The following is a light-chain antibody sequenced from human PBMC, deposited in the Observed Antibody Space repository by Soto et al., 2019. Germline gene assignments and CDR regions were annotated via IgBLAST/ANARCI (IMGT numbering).Light chain of an antibody. J-gene: IGKJ1*01. V-gene: IGKV2-28*01. CDR3: MQALHTPST. Sequence: DIVMTQSPLSLPVTPGAPASISCRSSQTLLLSNGNNYLEWYVQKAGQSPQVLIYLGSNRASGVTDRFSGSGSGTDFTLKISRVEAEDVGVYYCMQALHTPSTFGQGTKVDIK. CDR2: LGS. CDR1: QTLLLSNGNNY.